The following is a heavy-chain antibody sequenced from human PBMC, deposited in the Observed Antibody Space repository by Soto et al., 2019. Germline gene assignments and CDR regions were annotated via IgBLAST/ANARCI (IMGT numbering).Heavy chain of an antibody. V-gene: IGHV1-69*12. CDR2: IIPIFGTA. CDR1: GGTFSSYA. J-gene: IGHJ6*02. CDR3: ASHNWGWDYRYYYYGMDV. D-gene: IGHD1-1*01. Sequence: QVQLVQSGAEVKKPGSSVKVSCKASGGTFSSYAISWVRQAPGQGLEWMGGIIPIFGTANNAQKFQGRVTITAYESTSKAYMELSSLRSEDTAVYYSASHNWGWDYRYYYYGMDVWGQGTTVTVSS.